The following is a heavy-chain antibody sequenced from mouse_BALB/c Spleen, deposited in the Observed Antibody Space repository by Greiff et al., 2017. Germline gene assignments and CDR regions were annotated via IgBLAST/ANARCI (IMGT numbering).Heavy chain of an antibody. J-gene: IGHJ4*01. D-gene: IGHD2-10*01. V-gene: IGHV3-2*02. CDR3: ARSYYGNHYAMDY. CDR1: GYSITSDYA. CDR2: ISYSGST. Sequence: ESGPGLVKPSQSLSLTCTVTGYSITSDYAWNWIRQFPGNKLEWMGYISYSGSTSYNPSLKSRISITRDTSKNQFFLQLNSVTTEDTATYYCARSYYGNHYAMDYWGQGTSVTVSS.